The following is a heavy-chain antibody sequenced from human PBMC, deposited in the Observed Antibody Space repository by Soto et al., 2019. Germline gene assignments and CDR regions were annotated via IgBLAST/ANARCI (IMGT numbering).Heavy chain of an antibody. CDR1: GGSLGSYY. Sequence: PSETLSLTCTVSGGSLGSYYWSWIRQPPGKGLEWIGYVFYTGRANYNASLKSRVSISLDTSNYQFSLKLSSVTAADTAVYYCARGPSLEYCSGGSCYSGRPFDYWGQGTLVTVSS. D-gene: IGHD2-15*01. CDR2: VFYTGRA. CDR3: ARGPSLEYCSGGSCYSGRPFDY. V-gene: IGHV4-59*12. J-gene: IGHJ4*02.